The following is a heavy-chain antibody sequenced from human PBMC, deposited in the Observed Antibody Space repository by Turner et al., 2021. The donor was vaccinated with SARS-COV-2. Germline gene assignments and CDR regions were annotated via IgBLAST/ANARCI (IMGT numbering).Heavy chain of an antibody. CDR3: ARGGQMPNEFYFNS. J-gene: IGHJ4*02. V-gene: IGHV1-69*04. CDR2: ILTALAIT. CDR1: GGHISSLA. Sequence: LVQSGAEMKKPGSSVRISCRAPGGHISSLAISWVRQAPGQGLQWMGWILTALAITNLAQKFHDRLTISANTYGGSEYMELSSLTPEETGVYYCARGGQMPNEFYFNSWGQGTLVTVSS. D-gene: IGHD1-1*01.